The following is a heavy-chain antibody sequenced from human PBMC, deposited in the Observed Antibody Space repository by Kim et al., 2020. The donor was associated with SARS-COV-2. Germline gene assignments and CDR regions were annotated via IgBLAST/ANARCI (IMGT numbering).Heavy chain of an antibody. CDR1: GFTFSSYG. CDR3: AKVSPSFDPYYYYGMDV. J-gene: IGHJ6*02. Sequence: GGSLRLSCAASGFTFSSYGMHWVRQAPGKGLEWVAVIWYDGSNKYYADSVKGRFTISRDNSKNTLYLQMNSLRAEDTAVYYCAKVSPSFDPYYYYGMDVWGQGTTVTVSS. D-gene: IGHD3-9*01. CDR2: IWYDGSNK. V-gene: IGHV3-33*06.